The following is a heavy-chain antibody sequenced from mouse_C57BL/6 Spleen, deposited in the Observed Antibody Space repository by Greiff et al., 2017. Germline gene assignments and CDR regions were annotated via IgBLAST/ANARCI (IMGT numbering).Heavy chain of an antibody. CDR3: ARHEAYDGDYDFDY. CDR2: FYPGSGSI. V-gene: IGHV1-62-2*01. CDR1: GYTFTEYT. Sequence: VQLQQSGAELVKPGASVKLSCKASGYTFTEYTIHWVKQRSGQGLEWIGWFYPGSGSIKYNEKFKDKATLTADKSSSTVYMELSRLTSEDSADXSGARHEAYDGDYDFDYWGQGTTLTVSS. D-gene: IGHD2-3*01. J-gene: IGHJ2*01.